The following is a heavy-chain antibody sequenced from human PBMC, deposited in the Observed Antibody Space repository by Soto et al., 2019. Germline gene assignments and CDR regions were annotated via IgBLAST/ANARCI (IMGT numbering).Heavy chain of an antibody. Sequence: GGSLRLSCAASRFTFINHDMSWVRQAPGQRLERVSTITGSGATTSYADSVKGRFTISRDNPKNTPHLQMNSLRVEDTGVYFCSTAASNSSWCWGQGTRVTVAS. CDR3: STAASNSSWC. CDR1: RFTFINHD. V-gene: IGHV3-23*01. D-gene: IGHD6-6*01. CDR2: ITGSGATT. J-gene: IGHJ4*02.